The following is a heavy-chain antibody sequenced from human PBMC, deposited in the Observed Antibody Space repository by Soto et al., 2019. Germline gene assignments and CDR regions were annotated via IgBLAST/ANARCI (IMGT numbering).Heavy chain of an antibody. D-gene: IGHD5-12*01. CDR3: ARMLGYDDTREYYSYYMDV. J-gene: IGHJ6*03. CDR2: IFSNDEK. CDR1: GFSLSNARMG. Sequence: QVTLKESGPVLVKPTETLTLTCTVSGFSLSNARMGVSWIRQPPGKALEWLAHIFSNDEKSYSTSLKSRLTISKDTSKSQVVLTMTNMDTVDTATYYCARMLGYDDTREYYSYYMDVWGKGTTVTVSS. V-gene: IGHV2-26*01.